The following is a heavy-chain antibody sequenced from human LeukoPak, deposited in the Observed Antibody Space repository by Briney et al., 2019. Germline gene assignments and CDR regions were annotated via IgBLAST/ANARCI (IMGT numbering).Heavy chain of an antibody. CDR2: ISYSGTT. CDR1: GGSISSYY. Sequence: PSETLSLTCTVSGGSISSYYWSWIRQPPGKGLEWIGYISYSGTTNYNPSLKSRVTISVAPSKNQFSLKLRSVTAPDTAVYYCARDRGNYFDYWGQGTLVTVSS. CDR3: ARDRGNYFDY. V-gene: IGHV4-59*01. D-gene: IGHD6-13*01. J-gene: IGHJ4*02.